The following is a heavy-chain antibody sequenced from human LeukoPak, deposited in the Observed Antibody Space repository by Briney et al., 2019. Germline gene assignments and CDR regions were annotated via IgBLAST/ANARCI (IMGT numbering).Heavy chain of an antibody. CDR3: ARRGCDSIGYSIHSFDN. J-gene: IGHJ4*02. D-gene: IGHD3-22*01. CDR2: IVYSGST. Sequence: PSETLSLTCTVSGGSISSSSYYWGWIRQPPGKGLEWIGSIVYSGSTYYNPSLKSRATISVDTSKNQFSLKLSSGTAADTAVYYCARRGCDSIGYSIHSFDNWGQGTLVTVSS. V-gene: IGHV4-39*01. CDR1: GGSISSSSYY.